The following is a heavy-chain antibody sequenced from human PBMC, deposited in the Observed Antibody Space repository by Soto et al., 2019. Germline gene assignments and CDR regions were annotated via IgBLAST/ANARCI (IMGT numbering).Heavy chain of an antibody. J-gene: IGHJ4*02. CDR1: GFTFSSYG. V-gene: IGHV3-30*03. CDR3: ASQGGDIVVVVAAAAHFDY. D-gene: IGHD2-15*01. Sequence: GGSLRLSCAASGFTFSSYGMHWVRQAPGKGLEWVAVISYDGSNKYYVDSVKGRFTISRDNSKNTLYLQMNSLRAEDTAVYYCASQGGDIVVVVAAAAHFDYWGQGTLVTVSS. CDR2: ISYDGSNK.